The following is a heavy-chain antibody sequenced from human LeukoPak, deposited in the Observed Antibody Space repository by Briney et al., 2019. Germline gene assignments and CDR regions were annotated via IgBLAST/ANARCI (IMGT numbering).Heavy chain of an antibody. V-gene: IGHV5-51*01. Sequence: GESLKISCKGSGYTFTTYWIGWVRQMPGKGLEWMGIIYPDDSDTRYSPSFQGQVTISVDESINTAYLQWSSLKASDTAMYYCARRGPDRYNERRNFEYWGQGTLVTVSS. J-gene: IGHJ4*02. CDR2: IYPDDSDT. CDR1: GYTFTTYW. D-gene: IGHD1-1*01. CDR3: ARRGPDRYNERRNFEY.